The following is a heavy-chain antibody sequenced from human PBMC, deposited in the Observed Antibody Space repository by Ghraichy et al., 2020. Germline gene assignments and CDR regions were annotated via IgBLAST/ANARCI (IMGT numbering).Heavy chain of an antibody. J-gene: IGHJ4*02. Sequence: SQTLSLTCAVYGGSFSGYYWSWIRQPPGKGLEWIGEINHSGSTNYNPSLKSRVTISVDTSKNQFSLKLSSVTAADTAVYYCARVGYCSGGSCPHQFDYWGQGTLVTVSS. CDR2: INHSGST. V-gene: IGHV4-34*01. CDR1: GGSFSGYY. CDR3: ARVGYCSGGSCPHQFDY. D-gene: IGHD2-15*01.